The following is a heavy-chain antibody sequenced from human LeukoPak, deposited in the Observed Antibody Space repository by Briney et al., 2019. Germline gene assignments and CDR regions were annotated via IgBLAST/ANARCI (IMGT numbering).Heavy chain of an antibody. CDR1: GFTFSSYG. Sequence: SGGSLRLSCAASGFTFSSYGMHWVRQAPGKGLEWVAVISYDGSNKYYADSVKGRFTISRDNSKNTLYLQMDSLRAEDTAVYYCAKELTAIPPSYWGQGTLVTVSS. V-gene: IGHV3-30*18. CDR3: AKELTAIPPSY. CDR2: ISYDGSNK. J-gene: IGHJ4*02. D-gene: IGHD2-21*01.